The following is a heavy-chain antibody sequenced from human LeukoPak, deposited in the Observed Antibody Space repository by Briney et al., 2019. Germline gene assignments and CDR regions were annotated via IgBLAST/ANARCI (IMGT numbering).Heavy chain of an antibody. Sequence: SGTLSLTCTVSGGSISSSSYYWGWIRQPPGKGLEWIGSIYYSGSTYYNPSLKSRVTISVDTSKNQFSLKLSSVTAADTAVYYCARGYSSGWEHYYFDYWGQGTLVTVSS. CDR1: GGSISSSSYY. CDR3: ARGYSSGWEHYYFDY. J-gene: IGHJ4*02. V-gene: IGHV4-39*07. CDR2: IYYSGST. D-gene: IGHD6-19*01.